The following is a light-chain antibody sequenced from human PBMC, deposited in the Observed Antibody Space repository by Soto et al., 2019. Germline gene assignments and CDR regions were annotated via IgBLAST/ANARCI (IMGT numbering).Light chain of an antibody. Sequence: QSVLTQPPSVSAAPGQKVTISCSGSSSNIGGNSVSWYQQHPGKAPKLMIYEVSKRPSGVPDRFSGSKSGNTASLTVSGLQAEDEADYYCSSHAGSNNYVFGTGTKVTAL. J-gene: IGLJ1*01. CDR2: EVS. V-gene: IGLV2-8*01. CDR1: SSNIGGNS. CDR3: SSHAGSNNYV.